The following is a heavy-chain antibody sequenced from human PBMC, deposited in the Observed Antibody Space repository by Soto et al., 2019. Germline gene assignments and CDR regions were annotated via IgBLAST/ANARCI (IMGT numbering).Heavy chain of an antibody. D-gene: IGHD2-15*01. CDR3: ARGLSSATPDFDY. Sequence: EVQLVESGGGLVKPGGSLRLSCAASGFTFSSYSMNWVRQAPGKGLEWVSSISSSSSYIYYADSVKGRFTISRDNAKNSLYLQMNSLRAEDTAVYYCARGLSSATPDFDYWGQGTLVTVSS. V-gene: IGHV3-21*01. CDR2: ISSSSSYI. J-gene: IGHJ4*02. CDR1: GFTFSSYS.